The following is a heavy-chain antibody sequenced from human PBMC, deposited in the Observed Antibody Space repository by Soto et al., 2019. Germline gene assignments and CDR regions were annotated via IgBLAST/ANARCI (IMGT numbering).Heavy chain of an antibody. Sequence: PGGSLRLSCTVSGFTFSGHAMHWIRQSPGKGLEWIGHIHNSGSPYNNPSLKSRVTISADTSKNQFSLKLTSVTAADTAVYYCARQGPYSSWYDGFDFWGQGTLVTVSS. J-gene: IGHJ4*02. CDR1: GFTFSGHA. CDR3: ARQGPYSSWYDGFDF. V-gene: IGHV4-59*08. CDR2: IHNSGSP. D-gene: IGHD6-13*01.